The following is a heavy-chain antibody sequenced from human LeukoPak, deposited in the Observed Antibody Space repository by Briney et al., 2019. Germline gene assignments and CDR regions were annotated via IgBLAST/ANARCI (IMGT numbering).Heavy chain of an antibody. J-gene: IGHJ3*02. CDR3: ARTNFGHSDAFDI. V-gene: IGHV5-51*01. CDR2: IYPGDSDT. D-gene: IGHD3-10*01. CDR1: GYSFTSYW. Sequence: GESLKISCKGSGYSFTSYWIGWARQMPGKGLEWMGIIYPGDSDTRYSPSFQGQVTISADKSISTAYLQWSSLKASDTAMYYCARTNFGHSDAFDIWGQGTMVTVSS.